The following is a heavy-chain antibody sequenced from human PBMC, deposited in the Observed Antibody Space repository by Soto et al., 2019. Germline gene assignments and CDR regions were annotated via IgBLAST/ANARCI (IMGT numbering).Heavy chain of an antibody. CDR3: AKALDHDSSGYSSY. J-gene: IGHJ4*02. Sequence: GGSLRLSCTASGFTFSIYAMSWVRQGPGTGLEWVSVISAGSSNTHYADSVKGRFTISRDNSKNTLYLQMNSLRAEDTALYYCAKALDHDSSGYSSYWGQGTLVTVSS. CDR1: GFTFSIYA. CDR2: ISAGSSNT. D-gene: IGHD3-22*01. V-gene: IGHV3-23*01.